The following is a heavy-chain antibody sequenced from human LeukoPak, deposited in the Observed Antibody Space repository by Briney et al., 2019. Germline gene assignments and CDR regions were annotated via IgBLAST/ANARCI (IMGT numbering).Heavy chain of an antibody. CDR2: IRNKANSYAT. D-gene: IGHD3-22*01. J-gene: IGHJ3*02. V-gene: IGHV3-73*01. CDR3: THYYDSSGFYGGFDI. Sequence: GGSLKLSCAASGFTFSDSAVHWVRQASGKGLEWVGRIRNKANSYATGYAASVKGRFTISRDDSKNTEYLQMNSLKTEDTAVYYCTHYYDSSGFYGGFDIWGQGTMVTVSS. CDR1: GFTFSDSA.